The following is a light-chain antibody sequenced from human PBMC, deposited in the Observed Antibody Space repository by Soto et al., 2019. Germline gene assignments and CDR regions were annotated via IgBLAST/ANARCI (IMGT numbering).Light chain of an antibody. J-gene: IGLJ3*02. Sequence: QSVLTQPPSASGSPGQSVTISCTGTSSDVGAYNYVSWYQQHAGKAPKLVIYEVTKRPSGVPDRFSGSNSANTAPLTVSGLQAEDEADYYCSSFASSNTWVFGGGTKVTVL. V-gene: IGLV2-8*01. CDR2: EVT. CDR3: SSFASSNTWV. CDR1: SSDVGAYNY.